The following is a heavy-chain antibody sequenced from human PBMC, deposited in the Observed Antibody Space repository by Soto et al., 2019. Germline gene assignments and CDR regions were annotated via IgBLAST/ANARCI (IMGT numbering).Heavy chain of an antibody. CDR1: GFPFSDFW. Sequence: EVQLAESGGGLVQPGGSLRLSCAASGFPFSDFWLHWVRQTPGKGLVWVSRIKGDAVTTNYADSVKGRFTISRDNTKNTVYLQMDSRRAEDTAVYYCARGAKWAYYVEVWGKGTTVTVSS. CDR3: ARGAKWAYYVEV. CDR2: IKGDAVTT. V-gene: IGHV3-74*01. D-gene: IGHD1-26*01. J-gene: IGHJ6*03.